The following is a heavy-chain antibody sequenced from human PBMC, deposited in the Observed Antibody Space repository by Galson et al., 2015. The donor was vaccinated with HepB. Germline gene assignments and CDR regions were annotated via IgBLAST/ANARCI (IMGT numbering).Heavy chain of an antibody. CDR2: ISSRSNYI. CDR1: GFIFSEHY. Sequence: SLRLSCAASGFIFSEHYMSWIRQAPGKGLEWISYISSRSNYINFADSVKGRFTISRDNARNLVYLQMNSLRAEDTAVYYCAKLRSGSYDYWGQGTLVTVSS. J-gene: IGHJ4*02. CDR3: AKLRSGSYDY. V-gene: IGHV3-11*03. D-gene: IGHD1-26*01.